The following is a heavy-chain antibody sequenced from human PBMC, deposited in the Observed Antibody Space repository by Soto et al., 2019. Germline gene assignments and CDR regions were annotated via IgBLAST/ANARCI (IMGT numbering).Heavy chain of an antibody. D-gene: IGHD2-2*02. Sequence: QVQLVQSGAEVKKPGASVKVSCKASGYTFTSYGISWVRQAPGQGLEWMGWISAYNGNTNYAQKLQGRVTMTTDTSTSTAYMELRSLRSDDTAVYYCARGGEDIVVVPAAIRDYYYYGMDVWGQGTTFTVSS. CDR1: GYTFTSYG. CDR3: ARGGEDIVVVPAAIRDYYYYGMDV. V-gene: IGHV1-18*01. J-gene: IGHJ6*02. CDR2: ISAYNGNT.